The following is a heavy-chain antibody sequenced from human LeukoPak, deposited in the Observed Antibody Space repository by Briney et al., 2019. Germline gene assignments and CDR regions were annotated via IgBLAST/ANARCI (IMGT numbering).Heavy chain of an antibody. D-gene: IGHD3-22*01. CDR1: GFTFSSYS. CDR2: ISSSSSYI. V-gene: IGHV3-21*01. CDR3: AREGFYYDSSGYIPPYYFDY. J-gene: IGHJ4*02. Sequence: PGGSLRLSCAASGFTFSSYSMNWVRQAPGKGLEWVSSISSSSSYIYYADSVKGRFTISRDNAKNSLYLQMNSLRAEDTALYYCAREGFYYDSSGYIPPYYFDYWGQGTLVTVSS.